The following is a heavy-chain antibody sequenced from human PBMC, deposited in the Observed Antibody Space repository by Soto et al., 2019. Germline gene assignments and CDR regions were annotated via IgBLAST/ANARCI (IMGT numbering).Heavy chain of an antibody. CDR1: GGTFSSYT. Sequence: VKVSCKASGGTFSSYTISWVRQAPGQGLEWMGRIIPILGIANYAQKFQGRVTITADKSTSTAYMELSSLRSEDTAVYYCARVRSRQWLVLTDDAFDIWGQGTMVTVSS. D-gene: IGHD6-19*01. J-gene: IGHJ3*02. V-gene: IGHV1-69*02. CDR2: IIPILGIA. CDR3: ARVRSRQWLVLTDDAFDI.